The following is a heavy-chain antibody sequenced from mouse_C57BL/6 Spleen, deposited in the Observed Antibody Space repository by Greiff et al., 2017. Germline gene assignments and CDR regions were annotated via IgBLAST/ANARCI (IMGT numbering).Heavy chain of an antibody. CDR1: GYTFTSYW. V-gene: IGHV1-52*01. D-gene: IGHD2-2*01. J-gene: IGHJ3*01. CDR3: ARTEHGYDDTWFAY. CDR2: IDPSDSET. Sequence: VQLQQPGAELVRPGSSVKLSCKASGYTFTSYWMHWVKQRPIQGLEWIGNIDPSDSETHYNQKFKDKATLTVDKSSSTAYMQLSSLTSEDSAVYYCARTEHGYDDTWFAYWGQGTLVTVSA.